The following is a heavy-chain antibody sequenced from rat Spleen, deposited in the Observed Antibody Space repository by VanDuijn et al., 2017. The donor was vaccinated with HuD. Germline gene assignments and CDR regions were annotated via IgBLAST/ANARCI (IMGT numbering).Heavy chain of an antibody. D-gene: IGHD1-11*01. Sequence: EVQLVESGGGLVQPGRSLKLSCAASGFTFSSFPMAWVRQAPKKGLEWVASISSGGSTYHPDSMKGRLTISRDNAKSTLYLQMDSLRSEDTATYYCARHRNYGGIPFDYWGQGVMVTVSS. CDR1: GFTFSSFP. CDR2: ISSGGST. CDR3: ARHRNYGGIPFDY. J-gene: IGHJ2*01. V-gene: IGHV5-25*01.